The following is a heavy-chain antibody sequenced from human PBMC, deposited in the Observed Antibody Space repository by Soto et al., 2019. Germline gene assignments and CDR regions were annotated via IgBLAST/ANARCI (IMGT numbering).Heavy chain of an antibody. D-gene: IGHD5-18*01. J-gene: IGHJ4*02. V-gene: IGHV3-74*01. CDR1: GFNFSNYW. CDR2: INTDGSGT. CDR3: ARGASGYCYG. Sequence: EVQLVESGGGLVQPGGSLRLSCAASGFNFSNYWMHWVRQAPGKGLVWVSRINTDGSGTTYADSVKGRFTMSRDNAKNTLYLQMNGLRAEDKALYYCARGASGYCYGWGQGTLVTVSS.